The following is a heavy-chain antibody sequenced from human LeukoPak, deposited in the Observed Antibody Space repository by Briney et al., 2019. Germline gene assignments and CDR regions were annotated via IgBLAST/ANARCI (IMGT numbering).Heavy chain of an antibody. D-gene: IGHD1-26*01. CDR1: GFTFSSYE. Sequence: GGSLRLSCAASGFTFSSYEMNWVRQAPGKGLEWVSYISGSGSTMYYADSVKGRFTISRDNAKNSLYLQMNSLRAEDTAVYYCAREEWEFDYWGQGTLVTASS. CDR2: ISGSGSTM. CDR3: AREEWEFDY. V-gene: IGHV3-48*03. J-gene: IGHJ4*02.